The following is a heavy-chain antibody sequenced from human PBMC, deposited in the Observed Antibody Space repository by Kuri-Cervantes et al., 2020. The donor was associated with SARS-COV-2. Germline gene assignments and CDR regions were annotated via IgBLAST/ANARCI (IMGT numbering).Heavy chain of an antibody. V-gene: IGHV3-48*02. CDR1: GFTFSSYS. CDR3: AREPDSVSVVAAATDYYFDY. CDR2: ISSSSSTI. Sequence: LTCAASGFTFSSYSMNWIRQAPGKGLEWVSYISSSSSTIYYADSVKSRFTISRDNAKNSLYLQMNSLRDEDTAVYYCAREPDSVSVVAAATDYYFDYWGQGTLVTVSS. D-gene: IGHD2-15*01. J-gene: IGHJ4*02.